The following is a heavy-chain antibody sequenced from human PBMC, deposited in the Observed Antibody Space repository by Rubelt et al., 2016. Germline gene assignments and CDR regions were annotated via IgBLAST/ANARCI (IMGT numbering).Heavy chain of an antibody. V-gene: IGHV3-64D*09. CDR2: ISNNGNSI. Sequence: GGGLVQPGGSLRLSCSASGFTFSSYGMHWVRQAPGKGLEYVSAISNNGNSIYYADSVGGRFTISRDNSKNTLYLQMNSLRAEDTAVYYCVKDRWVDYWGQGILVTVSS. J-gene: IGHJ4*02. CDR3: VKDRWVDY. D-gene: IGHD4-23*01. CDR1: GFTFSSYG.